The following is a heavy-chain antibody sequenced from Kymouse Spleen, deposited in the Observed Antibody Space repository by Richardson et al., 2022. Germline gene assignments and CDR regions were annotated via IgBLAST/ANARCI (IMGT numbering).Heavy chain of an antibody. CDR2: IYSGGST. V-gene: IGHV3-53*01. Sequence: EVQLVESGGGLIQPGGSLRLSCAASGFTVSSNYMSWVRQAPGKGLEWVSVIYSGGSTYYADSVKGRFTISRDNSKNTLYLQMNSLRAEDTAVYYCARYNWNPTTTTTVWTSGAKGPRSPSPQ. J-gene: IGHJ6*02. D-gene: IGHD1-20*01,IGHD1-7*01. CDR1: GFTVSSNY. CDR3: ARYNWNPTTTTTVWTS.